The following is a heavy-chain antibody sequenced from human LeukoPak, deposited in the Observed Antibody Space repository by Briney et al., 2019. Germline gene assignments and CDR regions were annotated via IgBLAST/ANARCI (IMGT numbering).Heavy chain of an antibody. CDR3: ARGSSGWYAEYFHH. V-gene: IGHV3-30*04. Sequence: PGGSLRLSCAASGFTFSSYAMHWVRQAPGKGLEWVAVISYDGSNKYYADSVKGRFTISRDNSKNTLYLQMNSLRAEDTAVYYCARGSSGWYAEYFHHGGQGTLVTVSS. CDR2: ISYDGSNK. CDR1: GFTFSSYA. J-gene: IGHJ1*01. D-gene: IGHD6-19*01.